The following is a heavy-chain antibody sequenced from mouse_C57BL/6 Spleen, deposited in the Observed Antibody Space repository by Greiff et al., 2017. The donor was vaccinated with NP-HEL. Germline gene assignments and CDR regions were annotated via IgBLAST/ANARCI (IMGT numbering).Heavy chain of an antibody. D-gene: IGHD3-2*02. CDR3: TRDSSGLDY. J-gene: IGHJ2*01. CDR2: IYPGNSDT. CDR1: GYTFTSYW. V-gene: IGHV1-5*01. Sequence: EVQLQQSGTVLARPGASVKLSCKTSGYTFTSYWMHWVKQRPGQGLEWIGAIYPGNSDTSYNQKFKGKATLTAVTSASTAYMELSSLTNEDSAVYYCTRDSSGLDYWGQGTTLTVSS.